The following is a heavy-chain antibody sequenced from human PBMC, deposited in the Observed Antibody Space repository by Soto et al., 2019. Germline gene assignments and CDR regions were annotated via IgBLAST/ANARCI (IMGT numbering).Heavy chain of an antibody. V-gene: IGHV3-7*05. J-gene: IGHJ4*02. D-gene: IGHD3-3*01. Sequence: GGSLRLSCAASGFTFSSYWMSWVRQAPGKGLEWVANIKQDGSEKYYVDSVKGRFTISRDNAKNSLYLQMNSLRAEDTAVYYCARGFVDYDFWSGYFEYFDYWGQGTLVTVSS. CDR2: IKQDGSEK. CDR3: ARGFVDYDFWSGYFEYFDY. CDR1: GFTFSSYW.